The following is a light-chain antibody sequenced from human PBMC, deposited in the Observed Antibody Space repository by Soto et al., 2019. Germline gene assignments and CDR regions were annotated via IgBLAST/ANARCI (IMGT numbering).Light chain of an antibody. CDR1: HSDVGGFDY. CDR3: SSSTGRNNLVV. V-gene: IGLV2-14*03. J-gene: IGLJ2*01. CDR2: DVR. Sequence: QSVLIQPASVSGSPGQSIAISCTGTHSDVGGFDYVSWFQQCPGRTPKLLIFDVRDRPSGISNRFSGSKSGATASLTISGRQADDEAADYCSSSTGRNNLVVFGTGTKLTVL.